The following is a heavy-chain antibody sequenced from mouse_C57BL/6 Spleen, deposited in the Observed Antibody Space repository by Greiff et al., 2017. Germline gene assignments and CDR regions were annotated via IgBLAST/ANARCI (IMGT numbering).Heavy chain of an antibody. CDR3: ARGDYGSSYYYAMDY. J-gene: IGHJ4*01. CDR2: IYPGDGDT. CDR1: GYAFSSSW. V-gene: IGHV1-82*01. D-gene: IGHD1-1*01. Sequence: VMLVESGPELVKPGASVKISCKASGYAFSSSWMNWVKQRPGKGLEWIGRIYPGDGDTNYNGKFKGKATLTADKSSSTAYMQLSSLTSEDSAVYFCARGDYGSSYYYAMDYWGQGTSVTVSS.